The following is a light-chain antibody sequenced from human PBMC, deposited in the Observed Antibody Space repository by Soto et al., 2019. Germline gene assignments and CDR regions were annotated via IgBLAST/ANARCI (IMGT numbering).Light chain of an antibody. Sequence: QSDLTQPRSGSGSPGQPVTITCTGTSSDVGGYNYVSWYQQHPGKAPKLMIYDVSKRPSGVPDRFSGSKSGNTASLTISGLQAEDEADYYCCSYAGSYTFGVFGTGTKVTVL. CDR2: DVS. CDR1: SSDVGGYNY. J-gene: IGLJ1*01. V-gene: IGLV2-11*01. CDR3: CSYAGSYTFGV.